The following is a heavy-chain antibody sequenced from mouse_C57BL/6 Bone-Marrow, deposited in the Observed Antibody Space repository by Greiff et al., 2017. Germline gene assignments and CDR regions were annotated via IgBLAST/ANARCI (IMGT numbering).Heavy chain of an antibody. V-gene: IGHV1-72*01. CDR1: GYTFTSYW. CDR2: IDPNSGGT. CDR3: ARELICYYGSSPWFAY. Sequence: QVQLQQPGAELVKPGASVKLSCKASGYTFTSYWMHWVKQRPGRGLEWIGRIDPNSGGTKYNEKFKSKATLTVDKPSSTAYMQLSSLTSVDSAVYYCARELICYYGSSPWFAYWGQGTLVTVSA. D-gene: IGHD1-1*01. J-gene: IGHJ3*01.